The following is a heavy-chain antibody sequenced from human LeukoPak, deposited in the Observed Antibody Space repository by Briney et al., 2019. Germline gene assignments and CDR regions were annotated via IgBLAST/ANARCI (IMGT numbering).Heavy chain of an antibody. CDR3: AKDRGPYIGIANNWFDP. V-gene: IGHV3-23*01. D-gene: IGHD1-1*01. J-gene: IGHJ5*02. Sequence: GGSLTLPCVVSGFTLHIYDMNWVRQAPGKGLESVSGICGSGSSTHHADSVKGRFTISRDNSKNPIYLEINSLRGEDTAVYYCAKDRGPYIGIANNWFDPWGQGTLVIVSS. CDR2: ICGSGSST. CDR1: GFTLHIYD.